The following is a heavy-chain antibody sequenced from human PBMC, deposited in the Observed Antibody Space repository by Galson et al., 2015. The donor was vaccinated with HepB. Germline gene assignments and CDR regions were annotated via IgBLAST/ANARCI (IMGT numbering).Heavy chain of an antibody. Sequence: QSGAEVKKPGASVKVSCKASGYTFTSYGISWVRQAPGQGLEWMGWISAYNGNTNYAQKLQGRVTMTTDTSTSTACMELRSLRSDDTAVYYCARSLYDFWSGYYTGTEPFDPWGQGTLVTVSS. D-gene: IGHD3-3*01. J-gene: IGHJ5*02. V-gene: IGHV1-18*04. CDR2: ISAYNGNT. CDR1: GYTFTSYG. CDR3: ARSLYDFWSGYYTGTEPFDP.